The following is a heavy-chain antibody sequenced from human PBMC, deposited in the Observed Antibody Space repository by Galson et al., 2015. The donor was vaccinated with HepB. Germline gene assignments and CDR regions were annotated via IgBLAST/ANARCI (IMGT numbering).Heavy chain of an antibody. J-gene: IGHJ5*02. V-gene: IGHV4-39*01. Sequence: ETLSLTCSVSGDSISNRNYYWAWIRQPPGKGLEWIGSMYYSGSSYYDPSLKSRVTISEDTSENQYFLKLSSLTAADTAVYFCARLAMSGQYNWFDAWGQGTVVIVSS. CDR3: ARLAMSGQYNWFDA. D-gene: IGHD1-1*01. CDR2: MYYSGSS. CDR1: GDSISNRNYY.